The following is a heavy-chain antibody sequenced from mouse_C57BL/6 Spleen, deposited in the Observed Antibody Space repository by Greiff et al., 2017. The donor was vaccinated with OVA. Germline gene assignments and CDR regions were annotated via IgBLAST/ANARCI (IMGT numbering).Heavy chain of an antibody. CDR2: IRNKANNHAT. V-gene: IGHV6-6*01. J-gene: IGHJ1*03. Sequence: EVKVEESGGGLVQPGGSMKLSCAASGFTFSDAWMDWVRQSPEKGLEWVAEIRNKANNHATYYAESVKGRFTISRDDSKSSVYLQMNSLRAEDTGIYYCTGVITTVVGRGYFDVWGTGTTVTVSS. D-gene: IGHD1-1*01. CDR3: TGVITTVVGRGYFDV. CDR1: GFTFSDAW.